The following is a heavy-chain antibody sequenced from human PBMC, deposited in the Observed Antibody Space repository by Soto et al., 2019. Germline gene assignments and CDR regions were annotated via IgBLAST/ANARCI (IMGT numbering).Heavy chain of an antibody. V-gene: IGHV1-18*01. CDR3: ARVGVWGYYDFWSGPVYYMDV. Sequence: QVQLVQSGAEVKKPGASVKVSCKASGYTFTSYGISWVRQAPGQGLEWMGWISAYNGNTNYAQKLQGRVTMTTDTSTSTAYMELRSLRSDDTAVYYCARVGVWGYYDFWSGPVYYMDVWGKGTTVTVSS. CDR1: GYTFTSYG. CDR2: ISAYNGNT. J-gene: IGHJ6*03. D-gene: IGHD3-3*01.